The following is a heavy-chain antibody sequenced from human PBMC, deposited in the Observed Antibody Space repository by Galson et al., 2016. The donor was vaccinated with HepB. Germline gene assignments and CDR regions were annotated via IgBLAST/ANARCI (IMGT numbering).Heavy chain of an antibody. CDR3: ARDIGNGYTH. Sequence: LSLTCTVSGDSISSGGSYWSWIRQHPGKGLEWIGYIYYTGTTFYNPSFRSRVNISGDTSKNDFSLKLSSVTAADAAVYYCARDIGNGYTHWGQGTLVTVSS. V-gene: IGHV4-31*03. J-gene: IGHJ4*02. CDR1: GDSISSGGSY. CDR2: IYYTGTT. D-gene: IGHD5-18*01.